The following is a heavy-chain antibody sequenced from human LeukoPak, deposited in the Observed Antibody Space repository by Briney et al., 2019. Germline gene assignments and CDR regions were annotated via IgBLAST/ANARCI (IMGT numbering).Heavy chain of an antibody. J-gene: IGHJ4*02. V-gene: IGHV3-30*02. CDR1: GFTFSSYG. CDR2: IRYDGSNK. D-gene: IGHD3-22*01. CDR3: ARVRYDSSGTYYFDY. Sequence: PGGSLRLSCAASGFTFSSYGMHWVRQAPGKGLEWVAFIRYDGSNKYYADSVKGRFTISRDNAKNTLYLQMNSLRAEDTAVYYCARVRYDSSGTYYFDYWGQGTLVTVSS.